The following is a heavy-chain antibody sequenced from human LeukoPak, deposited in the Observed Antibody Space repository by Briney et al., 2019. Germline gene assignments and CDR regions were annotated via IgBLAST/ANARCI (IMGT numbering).Heavy chain of an antibody. CDR1: GFTFSTYP. CDR2: TSYDGSEK. V-gene: IGHV3-30*18. Sequence: PGGSLRLSCTASGFTFSTYPMYWVRQAPGKGLEWVATTSYDGSEKYYADSVKGRFTISRDNSKNTLYLQMSSLRAEDTAVYYCAKPSGSGSNGYIDYWGQGTLVTVSS. D-gene: IGHD3-10*01. J-gene: IGHJ4*02. CDR3: AKPSGSGSNGYIDY.